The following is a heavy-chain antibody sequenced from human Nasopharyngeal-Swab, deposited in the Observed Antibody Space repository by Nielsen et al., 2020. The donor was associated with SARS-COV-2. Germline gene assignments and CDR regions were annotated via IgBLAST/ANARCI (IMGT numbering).Heavy chain of an antibody. CDR3: ARAAITMIVVVSAFDI. V-gene: IGHV4-31*02. CDR2: IYYSGST. Sequence: RQAPGKGLEWIGYIYYSGSTYYNPSLKSRVTISVDTSKNQLSLKLSSVTAADTAVYYCARAAITMIVVVSAFDIWGQGTMVTVSS. J-gene: IGHJ3*02. D-gene: IGHD3-22*01.